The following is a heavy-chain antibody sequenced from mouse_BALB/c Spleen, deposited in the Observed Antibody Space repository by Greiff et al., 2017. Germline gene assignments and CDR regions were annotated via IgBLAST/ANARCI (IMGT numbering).Heavy chain of an antibody. J-gene: IGHJ2*01. D-gene: IGHD2-4*01. CDR3: AREGITTREDY. CDR2: INPSNGRT. CDR1: GYTFTSYY. Sequence: QVQLQQSGAELVKPGASVKLSCKASGYTFTSYYMYWVKQRPGQGLEWIGEINPSNGRTNYNEKFKSKATLTVDKSSSTAYMQLSSLTSEDSAVYYCAREGITTREDYWGQGTTLTVSS. V-gene: IGHV1S81*02.